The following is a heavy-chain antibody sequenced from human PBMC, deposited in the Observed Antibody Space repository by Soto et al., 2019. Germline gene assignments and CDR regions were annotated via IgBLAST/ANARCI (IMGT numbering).Heavy chain of an antibody. D-gene: IGHD3-10*01. V-gene: IGHV3-33*01. J-gene: IGHJ6*02. CDR2: IWYDGSNK. CDR1: GFTFSSYG. Sequence: QVQLVESGGGVVQPGRSLRLSCVAYGFTFSSYGMHWVRQAPGKGLEWVAVIWYDGSNKYYADSVKGRFTISRDNSKNTLYLQMNSLRAEDTAVYYCARVRGRYYGSGSYDGVDVWGQATTVTVSS. CDR3: ARVRGRYYGSGSYDGVDV.